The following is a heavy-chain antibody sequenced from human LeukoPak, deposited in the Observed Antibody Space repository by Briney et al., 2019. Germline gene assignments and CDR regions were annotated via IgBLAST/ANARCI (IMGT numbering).Heavy chain of an antibody. CDR3: ARGEASSSSWYSGPYYFDY. V-gene: IGHV3-21*01. D-gene: IGHD6-13*01. CDR2: ISSSSSYI. CDR1: GFTFSSYS. J-gene: IGHJ4*02. Sequence: PGGSLRLSCAASGFTFSSYSMNWVRQAPGKGLEWVSSISSSSSYIYYADSVKGRFTISRDNTKNSLYLQMNTLRAEDTAVYYCARGEASSSSWYSGPYYFDYWGQGTLVTVSS.